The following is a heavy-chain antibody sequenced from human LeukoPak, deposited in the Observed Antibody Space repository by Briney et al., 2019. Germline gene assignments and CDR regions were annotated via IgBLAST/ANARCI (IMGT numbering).Heavy chain of an antibody. D-gene: IGHD3-10*01. CDR1: GGSFSGYY. Sequence: SETLSLTCAVYGGSFSGYYWSWFRQPPGKGLEWIGEINHSGSTNYNPSLKSRVTISVDTSKNQFSLKLSSVTAADTAVYYCARGLKITMVRGVTHPFDYWGQGTLVTVSS. CDR2: INHSGST. CDR3: ARGLKITMVRGVTHPFDY. J-gene: IGHJ4*02. V-gene: IGHV4-34*01.